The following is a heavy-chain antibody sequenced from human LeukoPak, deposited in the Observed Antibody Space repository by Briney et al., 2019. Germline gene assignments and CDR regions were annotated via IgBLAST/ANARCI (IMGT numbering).Heavy chain of an antibody. CDR1: GGPISSYY. J-gene: IGHJ6*02. CDR3: ARDRGSSSQNGPYGMDV. Sequence: SETLSLTCTVSGGPISSYYWSWIRQPPGKGLEWIGYIYYSGSTNYNPSLKSRVTISVDTSKNQFSLKLSSVTAADTAVYYCARDRGSSSQNGPYGMDVWGQGTTVTVSS. D-gene: IGHD6-6*01. V-gene: IGHV4-59*01. CDR2: IYYSGST.